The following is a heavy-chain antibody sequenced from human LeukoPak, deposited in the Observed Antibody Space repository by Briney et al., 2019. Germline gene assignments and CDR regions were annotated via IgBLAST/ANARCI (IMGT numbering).Heavy chain of an antibody. CDR1: GFTFSSYA. Sequence: GGSLRFSCAASGFTFSSYAMLWVRQAPGKGLEWVAVISYDGSNKYYADSVKGRFTISRDNAKNSLYLQMNSLRAEDTAVYYCARDYVWGSYRYNSYGYWGQGTLVTVSS. D-gene: IGHD3-16*02. CDR2: ISYDGSNK. J-gene: IGHJ4*02. V-gene: IGHV3-30*04. CDR3: ARDYVWGSYRYNSYGY.